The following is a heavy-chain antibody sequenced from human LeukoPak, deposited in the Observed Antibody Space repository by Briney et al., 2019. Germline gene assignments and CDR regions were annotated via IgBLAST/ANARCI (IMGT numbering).Heavy chain of an antibody. V-gene: IGHV1-2*02. CDR1: GYTFIGYY. J-gene: IGHJ4*02. CDR3: ARLVGLSTAASY. D-gene: IGHD5/OR15-5a*01. CDR2: INPTSGGT. Sequence: ASVKVSCKASGYTFIGYYLHWVRQAPGQGLEWMGWINPTSGGTNYAQKFQDRVTMARDTSINTAYMELSRLTSDDTAVYYCARLVGLSTAASYWGQGTLVIVSS.